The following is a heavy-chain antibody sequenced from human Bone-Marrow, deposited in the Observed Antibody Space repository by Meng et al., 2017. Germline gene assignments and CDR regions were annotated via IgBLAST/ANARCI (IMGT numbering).Heavy chain of an antibody. Sequence: GGSLRLSCAASGFTFSRKAVHWVRQAPGRGLEWLARVSGDGGHKSYVDSVKGRFTISRDNSEDTLYLQMKSLTAEDTAMYYCVGDGDPGAWPLDYWGQGTQVTVSS. V-gene: IGHV3-30*03. CDR1: GFTFSRKA. CDR3: VGDGDPGAWPLDY. CDR2: VSGDGGHK. D-gene: IGHD7-27*01. J-gene: IGHJ4*02.